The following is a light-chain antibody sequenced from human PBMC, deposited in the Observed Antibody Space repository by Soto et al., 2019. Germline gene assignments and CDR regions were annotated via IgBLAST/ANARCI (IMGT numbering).Light chain of an antibody. Sequence: EIVLTPSPGTLSLSPVYRATLSCSASQSVSSSYLAWYQQKPGQAPRLLIYGASSRATGIPDRFSGSGSGTDFTLTISRLEPEEFAVDYCQQYGSSPWTFGQGTKVDIK. CDR3: QQYGSSPWT. CDR2: GAS. V-gene: IGKV3-20*01. J-gene: IGKJ1*01. CDR1: QSVSSSY.